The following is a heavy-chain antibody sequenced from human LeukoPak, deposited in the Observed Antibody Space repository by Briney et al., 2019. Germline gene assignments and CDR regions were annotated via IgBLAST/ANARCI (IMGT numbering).Heavy chain of an antibody. V-gene: IGHV3-7*01. CDR2: IKQDGGEK. CDR1: GFTFSSYW. Sequence: GGSLRLSCAASGFTFSSYWMSWVRPAPGKGLGWVANIKQDGGEKYYVDSVKGRFTISRDNAKNSLYLQMNSLRAEDTAVYYCARENPERYCSGGSCYLYYFDYWGQGTLVTVSS. CDR3: ARENPERYCSGGSCYLYYFDY. D-gene: IGHD2-15*01. J-gene: IGHJ4*02.